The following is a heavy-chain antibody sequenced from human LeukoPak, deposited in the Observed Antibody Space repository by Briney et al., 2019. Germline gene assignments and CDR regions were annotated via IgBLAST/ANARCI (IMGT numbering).Heavy chain of an antibody. CDR2: ISSSGSTI. V-gene: IGHV3-11*01. CDR1: GFTFSDYY. J-gene: IGHJ4*02. CDR3: AGTAIGSYDYVWGSYRYTGYFDY. Sequence: GGSLRLSCAASGFTFSDYYMSWIRQAPGKGLEWVSYISSSGSTIYYADSVKGRFTISRDNAKNSLYLQMNSLRAEDTAVYYCAGTAIGSYDYVWGSYRYTGYFDYWGQGTLVTVSS. D-gene: IGHD3-16*02.